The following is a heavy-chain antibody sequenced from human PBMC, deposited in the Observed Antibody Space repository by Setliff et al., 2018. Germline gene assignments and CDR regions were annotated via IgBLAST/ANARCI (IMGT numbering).Heavy chain of an antibody. CDR3: ARDNRARHYMDV. CDR2: ILFSGDT. J-gene: IGHJ6*03. Sequence: SETLSLTCAVSGYSISSGFSWVWIRQSPGKGLEWIGRILFSGDTYYTPSLNSRVTISADTSKNQFSLNLSSVTAADTAVYYCARDNRARHYMDVWGKGTTVTSP. CDR1: GYSISSGFS. D-gene: IGHD3-10*01. V-gene: IGHV4-38-2*02.